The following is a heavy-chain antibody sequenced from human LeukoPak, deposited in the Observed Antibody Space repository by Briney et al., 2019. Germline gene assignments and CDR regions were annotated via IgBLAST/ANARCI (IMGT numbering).Heavy chain of an antibody. V-gene: IGHV1-8*01. CDR3: VRAQYSTYYYYYMDV. J-gene: IGHJ6*03. CDR2: MNPNSGNT. Sequence: ASVKVSCKASGYTFTSYDINWVRQATGQGLEWMGWMNPNSGNTGYAQKFQGRVTMTRNTSISTAYMELSSLRSEDTAVYYCVRAQYSTYYYYYMDVWGKGTTVTVSS. CDR1: GYTFTSYD. D-gene: IGHD6-6*01.